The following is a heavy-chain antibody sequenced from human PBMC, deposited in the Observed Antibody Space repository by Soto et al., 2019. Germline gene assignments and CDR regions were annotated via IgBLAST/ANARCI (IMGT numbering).Heavy chain of an antibody. CDR2: IIPIFGTA. CDR3: ARVDRFDWLLSGYYYYGMDV. J-gene: IGHJ6*02. V-gene: IGHV1-69*13. CDR1: GGTFSSYA. Sequence: ASVKVSCKASGGTFSSYAISWVRQAPGQGLEWMGGIIPIFGTANYAQKFQGRVTITADESTSTAYMELSSLRAEDTAVYYCARVDRFDWLLSGYYYYGMDVWGQGTTVTVSS. D-gene: IGHD3-9*01.